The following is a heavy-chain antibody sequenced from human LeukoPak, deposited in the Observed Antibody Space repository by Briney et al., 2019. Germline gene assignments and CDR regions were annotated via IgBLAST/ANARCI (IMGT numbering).Heavy chain of an antibody. D-gene: IGHD3-3*01. J-gene: IGHJ3*02. CDR3: ARNYDFWSGYSTDAFDI. CDR1: GYTFTSYD. V-gene: IGHV1-8*01. CDR2: MNPNSGNT. Sequence: ASVKVSCKASGYTFTSYDINWVLQATGQGLEWMGWMNPNSGNTGYAQKFQGRVTMTRKTSISTAYMELSSLRSEDTAVYYCARNYDFWSGYSTDAFDIWGQGTMVTVSS.